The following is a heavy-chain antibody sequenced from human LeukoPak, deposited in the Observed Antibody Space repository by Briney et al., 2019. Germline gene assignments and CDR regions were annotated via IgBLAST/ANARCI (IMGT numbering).Heavy chain of an antibody. D-gene: IGHD3-9*01. CDR2: IIPILGIA. CDR3: ARGDYDILTGPGGL. CDR1: GGTFSSYA. Sequence: ASVKVSCKASGGTFSSYAISWVRQAPGQGLEWMGRIIPILGIANYAQKFQGRVTITADKSTSTAYMELSSLRSEDTAVYYCARGDYDILTGPGGLWGQGTLVTVSS. J-gene: IGHJ4*02. V-gene: IGHV1-69*04.